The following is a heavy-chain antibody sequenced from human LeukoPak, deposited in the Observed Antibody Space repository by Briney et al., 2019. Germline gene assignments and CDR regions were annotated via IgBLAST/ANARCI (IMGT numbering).Heavy chain of an antibody. V-gene: IGHV1-18*01. J-gene: IGHJ5*02. CDR1: GYTFTSYG. CDR3: ARDSPIAAAGTARFYWFDP. CDR2: ISAYNGNT. D-gene: IGHD6-13*01. Sequence: GASVKVSCKASGYTFTSYGISWGRQAPGQGLEWMGWISAYNGNTNYAQKLQGRVTMTTDTSTSTAYMELRSLRSDDTAVYYCARDSPIAAAGTARFYWFDPWGQGSLVTVSS.